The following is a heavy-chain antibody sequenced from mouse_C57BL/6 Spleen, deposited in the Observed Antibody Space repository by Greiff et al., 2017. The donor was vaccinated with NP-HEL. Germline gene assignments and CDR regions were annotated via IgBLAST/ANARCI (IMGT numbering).Heavy chain of an antibody. D-gene: IGHD1-1*01. J-gene: IGHJ3*01. Sequence: QVQLQQSGAELVRPGSSVKLSCKASGYTFTSYWMHWVKQRPIQGLEWIGNIDPSDSETHYNQKFKDKATLTVDKSSSTAYMQLSSLTSEDSAVYYCARLYAYYGSWFAYWGQGTLVTVSA. V-gene: IGHV1-52*01. CDR1: GYTFTSYW. CDR2: IDPSDSET. CDR3: ARLYAYYGSWFAY.